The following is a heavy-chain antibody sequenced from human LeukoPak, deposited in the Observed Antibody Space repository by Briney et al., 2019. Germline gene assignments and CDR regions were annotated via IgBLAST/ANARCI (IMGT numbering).Heavy chain of an antibody. CDR3: AELGITMIGGV. V-gene: IGHV3-48*03. D-gene: IGHD3-10*02. CDR1: GFTFSSCE. CDR2: ISSSGSTI. Sequence: GSLRLSCAASGFTFSSCEMNWVRQAPGKGLEWVSYISSSGSTIYYADSVKGRFTISRDNAKNSLYLQMNSLRAEDTAVYYCAELGITMIGGVWGKGTTVTISS. J-gene: IGHJ6*04.